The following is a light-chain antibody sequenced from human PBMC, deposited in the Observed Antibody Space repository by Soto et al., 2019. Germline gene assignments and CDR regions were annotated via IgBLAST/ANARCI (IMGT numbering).Light chain of an antibody. Sequence: SYELTQPPSVSVSPGQTARITCSGDALPKQYAYWYQQKPGQAPVLVIYKDSERPSGIPERFSGSSSGTTVTLTISGVQAEDEADYYCQSADSSGTYAFGTGTKVT. J-gene: IGLJ1*01. V-gene: IGLV3-25*02. CDR3: QSADSSGTYA. CDR1: ALPKQY. CDR2: KDS.